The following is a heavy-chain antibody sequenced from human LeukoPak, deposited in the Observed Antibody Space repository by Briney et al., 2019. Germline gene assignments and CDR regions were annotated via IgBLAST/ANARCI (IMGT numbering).Heavy chain of an antibody. CDR3: ASRPLWFGESPGRWFDP. J-gene: IGHJ5*02. CDR1: GGSFSGYY. CDR2: INHSGST. Sequence: SETLSLICAVYGGSFSGYYWSWIRQPPGKGLEWIGEINHSGSTNYNPSLKSQVTISVDTSKNQFSLKLSSVTAADTAVYYCASRPLWFGESPGRWFDPWGQGTLVTVSS. D-gene: IGHD3-10*01. V-gene: IGHV4-34*01.